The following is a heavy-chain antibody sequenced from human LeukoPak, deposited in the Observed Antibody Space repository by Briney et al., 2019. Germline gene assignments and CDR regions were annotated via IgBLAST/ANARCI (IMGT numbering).Heavy chain of an antibody. CDR3: ARQAIFGVVTVGP. Sequence: PSETLSLTCAVYGGSFSGYYWSWIHQPPGKGLEWIGEINHSGSTNYNPSLKSRVTISVDTSKNQFSLKLSSVTAADTAVYYCARQAIFGVVTVGPWGQGTLVTVSS. D-gene: IGHD3-3*01. V-gene: IGHV4-34*01. CDR1: GGSFSGYY. CDR2: INHSGST. J-gene: IGHJ5*02.